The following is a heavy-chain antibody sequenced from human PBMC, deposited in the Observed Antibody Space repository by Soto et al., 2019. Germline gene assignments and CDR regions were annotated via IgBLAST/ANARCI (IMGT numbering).Heavy chain of an antibody. D-gene: IGHD3-22*01. V-gene: IGHV3-23*01. J-gene: IGHJ6*02. CDR2: ISGSGGST. Sequence: GGSLRLSCAASGFTFSSYAMSWVRQAPGKGLEWVSAISGSGGSTYYADSVKGRFTISGDNSKNTLYLQMNSLRAEDTAVYYCARDSTTQYFYYYGMDVWGQGTTVTVS. CDR3: ARDSTTQYFYYYGMDV. CDR1: GFTFSSYA.